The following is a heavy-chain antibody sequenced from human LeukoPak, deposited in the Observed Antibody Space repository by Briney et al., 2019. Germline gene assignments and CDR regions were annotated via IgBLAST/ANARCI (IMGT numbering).Heavy chain of an antibody. CDR3: TTDFSPQRGSYRPDY. J-gene: IGHJ4*02. CDR1: GFTVSNAC. V-gene: IGHV3-15*01. Sequence: GGSLRLSCAASGFTVSNACMSWVRQAPGKGLEWVGRIKSKTDGCTTDYAAPVKATFTISRDDSKNTLYLQMNSLKTEDTAVYYCTTDFSPQRGSYRPDYWGQGTLVSVSS. CDR2: IKSKTDGCTT. D-gene: IGHD3-16*02.